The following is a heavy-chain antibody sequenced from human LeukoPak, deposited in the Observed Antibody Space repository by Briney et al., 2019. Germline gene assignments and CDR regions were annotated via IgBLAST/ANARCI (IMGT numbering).Heavy chain of an antibody. CDR1: DGSFSGYY. Sequence: PSETLSLTCAVYDGSFSGYYWSWIRQPPGKGLEGIGEINHSGSTNYNPSLKSRVTISLDTSKSQFSLKVRYVTAADTAVYYCARGLNDSWTGENYWGQGTLVTVSS. V-gene: IGHV4-34*01. CDR2: INHSGST. CDR3: ARGLNDSWTGENY. D-gene: IGHD3-3*01. J-gene: IGHJ4*02.